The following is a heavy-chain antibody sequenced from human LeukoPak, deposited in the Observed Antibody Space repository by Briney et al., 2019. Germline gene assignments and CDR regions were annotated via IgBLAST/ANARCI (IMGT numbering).Heavy chain of an antibody. D-gene: IGHD6-13*01. CDR3: AKPDEQPLVPYFFDY. V-gene: IGHV3-30*18. Sequence: GGSLRLSCAASGFTFSSYGMHWVRQAPGKGLEWVAVISYDGSNKYYADSVKGRFTISRDNSKNTLYLQMNSLRAEDTAVYYCAKPDEQPLVPYFFDYWGQGTLVTVSS. CDR2: ISYDGSNK. J-gene: IGHJ4*02. CDR1: GFTFSSYG.